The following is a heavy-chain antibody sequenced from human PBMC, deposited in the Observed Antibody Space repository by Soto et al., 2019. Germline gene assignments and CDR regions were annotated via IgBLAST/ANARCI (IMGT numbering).Heavy chain of an antibody. CDR2: ISFDGNNK. V-gene: IGHV3-30*18. J-gene: IGHJ4*02. Sequence: QVQLVESGGGVAQPGRSLRLSCVASGFTFSGSGMHWVRQAPGKGLEWVAVISFDGNNKYYVDSVKGRFTISRDNSKDTLYLQMNSLRAEDTAVYYCAKGALWFGELHYYFDYWGQGALVTVSS. CDR1: GFTFSGSG. D-gene: IGHD3-10*01. CDR3: AKGALWFGELHYYFDY.